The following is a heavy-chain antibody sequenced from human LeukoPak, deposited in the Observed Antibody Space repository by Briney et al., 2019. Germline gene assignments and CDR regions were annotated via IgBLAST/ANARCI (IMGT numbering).Heavy chain of an antibody. CDR3: ARVHRIQLWPRKGYYYMDV. V-gene: IGHV4-39*07. Sequence: SETLSLTCTVSGGSISSSSYYWGWLRQPPGKGLEWIGSIYYSGSTNYNPSLKSRVTISVDTSKNQFSLKLSSVTAADTAVYYCARVHRIQLWPRKGYYYMDVWGKGTTVTVSS. J-gene: IGHJ6*03. CDR1: GGSISSSSYY. CDR2: IYYSGST. D-gene: IGHD5-18*01.